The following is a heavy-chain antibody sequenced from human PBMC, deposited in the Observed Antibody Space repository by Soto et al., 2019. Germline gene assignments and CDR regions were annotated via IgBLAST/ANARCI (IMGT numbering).Heavy chain of an antibody. CDR2: ISGSGGST. J-gene: IGHJ4*02. D-gene: IGHD3-22*01. CDR1: GFTFSSYA. V-gene: IGHV3-23*01. Sequence: PGGSLRLSCAASGFTFSSYAMSWVRQAPGKGLEWVSAISGSGGSTYYADSVKGRFTISRDNSKNTLYLQMNSLRAEDTAVYYCAKDIVMAIDSSGYYLAYFDYWGQGTLVTVS. CDR3: AKDIVMAIDSSGYYLAYFDY.